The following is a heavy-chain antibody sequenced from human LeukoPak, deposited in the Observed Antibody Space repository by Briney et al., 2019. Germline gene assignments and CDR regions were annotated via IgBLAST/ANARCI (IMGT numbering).Heavy chain of an antibody. D-gene: IGHD3-10*01. CDR2: IIPIFGTA. CDR3: ARGAPMVRGVTSYMDV. J-gene: IGHJ6*03. CDR1: GGTFSSYA. V-gene: IGHV1-69*13. Sequence: ASVKVSCKASGGTFSSYAINWVRQAPGQGLEWMGGIIPIFGTANYAQKFQGRVTITADESTSTAYMELSSLRSEDTAVYYCARGAPMVRGVTSYMDVWGKGTTVTISS.